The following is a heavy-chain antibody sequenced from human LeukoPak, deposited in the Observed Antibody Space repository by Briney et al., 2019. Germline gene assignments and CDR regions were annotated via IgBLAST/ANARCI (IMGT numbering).Heavy chain of an antibody. J-gene: IGHJ4*02. CDR3: ALYYYDSSRYYYFDY. D-gene: IGHD3-22*01. Sequence: ASVKVSCKASGYTFTSYGISWVRQAPGQGLGWMGWISAYNGNTNYAQKLQGRVTMTTDTSTSTAYMELRSLRSDDTAVYYCALYYYDSSRYYYFDYWGQGTLVTVSS. V-gene: IGHV1-18*01. CDR2: ISAYNGNT. CDR1: GYTFTSYG.